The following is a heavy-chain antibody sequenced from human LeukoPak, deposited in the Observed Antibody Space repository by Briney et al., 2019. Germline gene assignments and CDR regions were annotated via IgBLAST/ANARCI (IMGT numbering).Heavy chain of an antibody. J-gene: IGHJ3*02. Sequence: GGSLRLSCAASGFTFSSYSMNWVRQAPGKGLEWVSSISSSSSYIYYADSVEGRFTISRDNAKNSLYLQMNSLRAEDTAVYYCARDRPPGYNWNDHAFDIWGQGTMVTVSS. CDR1: GFTFSSYS. V-gene: IGHV3-21*01. D-gene: IGHD1-1*01. CDR2: ISSSSSYI. CDR3: ARDRPPGYNWNDHAFDI.